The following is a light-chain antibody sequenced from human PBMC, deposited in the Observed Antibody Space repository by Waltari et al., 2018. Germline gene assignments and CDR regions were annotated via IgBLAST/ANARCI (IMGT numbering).Light chain of an antibody. CDR3: QQYNSYSLWT. CDR2: KAS. V-gene: IGKV1-5*03. J-gene: IGKJ1*01. CDR1: QSVNSW. Sequence: DIQMTQSPSTLSASIGDRVTITCRASQSVNSWLAGYQQKPGKAPKLLIYKASNLDSGVPSRFSGGGSGTEFTLTISSLQPDDFATYYRQQYNSYSLWTFGQGTKVEIK.